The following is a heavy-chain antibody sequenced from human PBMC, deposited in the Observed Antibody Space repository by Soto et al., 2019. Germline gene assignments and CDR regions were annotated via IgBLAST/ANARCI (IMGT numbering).Heavy chain of an antibody. CDR3: ARSIAAAGLDY. Sequence: QVQLVEAGGGVVQPGRSLRLSCAASGFTFSTYAVHWVRQAPGKGLEWVSVISNDESKKYYADSVKGRFTISRDNSNNTVYLQTNSLRAEDTAVSYCARSIAAAGLDYWGPGTLVTVSS. D-gene: IGHD6-13*01. V-gene: IGHV3-30-3*01. CDR2: ISNDESKK. CDR1: GFTFSTYA. J-gene: IGHJ4*02.